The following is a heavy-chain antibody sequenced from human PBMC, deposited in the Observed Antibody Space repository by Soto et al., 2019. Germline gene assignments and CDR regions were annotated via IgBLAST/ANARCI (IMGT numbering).Heavy chain of an antibody. CDR3: ARGVVSTGYFDY. V-gene: IGHV3-72*01. CDR2: SRDKAHSHTT. D-gene: IGHD5-12*01. J-gene: IGHJ4*02. Sequence: EVQLVESGGGLVQPGGSLRLSCAASGFTFSDHYMDWVRQAPGKGLEWVGRSRDKAHSHTTEYAASVKGRFTISRDDSANSLYLQMTSLKTEDTAVYYCARGVVSTGYFDYWGQGTLVTVSS. CDR1: GFTFSDHY.